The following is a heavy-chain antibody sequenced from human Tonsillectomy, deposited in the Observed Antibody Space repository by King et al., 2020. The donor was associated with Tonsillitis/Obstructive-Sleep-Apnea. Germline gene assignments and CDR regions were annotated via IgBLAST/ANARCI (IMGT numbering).Heavy chain of an antibody. CDR1: GFTFSSYS. V-gene: IGHV3-21*01. J-gene: IGHJ5*01. D-gene: IGHD3-22*01. CDR3: AGENNYYDSSGHFPLDS. Sequence: VQLVESGGGLVKPGGSLRLSCAASGFTFSSYSFNWVRQAPGKGLEWVSSITSGRSSYIYYADSVKGRFTISRDNAKTSLCLQMNSLRAEDTAVYYCAGENNYYDSSGHFPLDSWGQGTMVTVSS. CDR2: ITSGRSSYI.